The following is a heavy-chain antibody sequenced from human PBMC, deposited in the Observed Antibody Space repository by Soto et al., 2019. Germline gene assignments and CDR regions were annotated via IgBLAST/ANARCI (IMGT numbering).Heavy chain of an antibody. Sequence: RASVKVSCKASGGTFSSYAISWVRQAPGQGLEWMGGIIPIFGTANYAQKFQGRVTITADESTSTAYMELSSLRSEDTAVYYCARGLGYCTNGVCEDYYYYGMDVWGQGTTVTVSS. CDR1: GGTFSSYA. J-gene: IGHJ6*02. CDR2: IIPIFGTA. D-gene: IGHD2-8*01. CDR3: ARGLGYCTNGVCEDYYYYGMDV. V-gene: IGHV1-69*13.